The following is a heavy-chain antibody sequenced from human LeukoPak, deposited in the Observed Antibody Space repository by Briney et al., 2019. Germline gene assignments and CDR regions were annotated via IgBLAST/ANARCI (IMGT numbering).Heavy chain of an antibody. D-gene: IGHD3-16*02. CDR3: ARVVTDYYYAMDV. CDR1: GFTFSNNY. CDR2: IYTAGDT. V-gene: IGHV3-53*04. J-gene: IGHJ6*02. Sequence: GGSLRLSCAVSGFTFSNNYMNWVRQAPGKGLEWVSVIYTAGDTYYTDSVKGRFTISRHNSKNTLYLQMNSLRAEDTAVYYCARVVTDYYYAMDVWGQGTTVTVSS.